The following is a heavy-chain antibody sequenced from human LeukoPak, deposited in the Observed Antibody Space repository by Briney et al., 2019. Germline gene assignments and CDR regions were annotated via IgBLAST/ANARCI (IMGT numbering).Heavy chain of an antibody. Sequence: GGSLRLSCVASGFTFSSSWMHWVRQAPGKGLVWVSGIYSDGRTTDSADSVRGRFTISRDNAKNMLYLQMSGLNAEDTAVYYCVRETFIAMVGSHALDIWGQGTMVTVSS. CDR1: GFTFSSSW. D-gene: IGHD6-19*01. J-gene: IGHJ3*02. V-gene: IGHV3-74*01. CDR3: VRETFIAMVGSHALDI. CDR2: IYSDGRTT.